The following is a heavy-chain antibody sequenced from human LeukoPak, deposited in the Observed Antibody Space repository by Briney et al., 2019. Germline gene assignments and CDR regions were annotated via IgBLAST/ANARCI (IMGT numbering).Heavy chain of an antibody. CDR1: GGSISSYY. D-gene: IGHD2-2*01. CDR2: IYTSGST. Sequence: ASETLSLTCTVSGGSISSYYWSWIRQPAGKGLEWIGRIYTSGSTNYNPSLKSRVTMSVDTSKNQFSLKLSSVTAADTAVYYCARDGCSSTSCPFDYWGQGTLVTVSS. J-gene: IGHJ4*02. V-gene: IGHV4-4*07. CDR3: ARDGCSSTSCPFDY.